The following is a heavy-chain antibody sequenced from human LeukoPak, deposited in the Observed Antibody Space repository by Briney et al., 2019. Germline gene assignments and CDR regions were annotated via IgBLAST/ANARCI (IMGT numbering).Heavy chain of an antibody. D-gene: IGHD4-17*01. V-gene: IGHV4-59*01. Sequence: KPSETLSLTCTVSGGSISSYYWSWIRQPPGKGLEWIGYIYYSGSTNYNPSLKSRVTISVDTSKNQFSLKLSSVTAADTAVYYCARYDGDYYYMDVWGKGTTVTVSS. CDR3: ARYDGDYYYMDV. CDR1: GGSISSYY. CDR2: IYYSGST. J-gene: IGHJ6*03.